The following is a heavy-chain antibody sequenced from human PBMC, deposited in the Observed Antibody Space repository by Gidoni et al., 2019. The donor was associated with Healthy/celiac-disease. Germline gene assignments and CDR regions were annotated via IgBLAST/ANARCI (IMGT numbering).Heavy chain of an antibody. V-gene: IGHV3-23*01. CDR2: MSGSGGST. J-gene: IGHJ3*02. Sequence: EVQLLESGGGLVQPGGSLRLSCAASGFTFSSYAMSWVRQAPGKGLEWVSAMSGSGGSTYSANSGKGRCTSSRDNSKNTLYLQKNSVRAEDTAVYYCAKTWRQLWAYAFDIWGQGTMVTVSS. CDR3: AKTWRQLWAYAFDI. CDR1: GFTFSSYA. D-gene: IGHD5-18*01.